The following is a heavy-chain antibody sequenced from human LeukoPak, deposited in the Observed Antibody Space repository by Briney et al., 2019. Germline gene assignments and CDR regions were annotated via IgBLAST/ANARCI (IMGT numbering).Heavy chain of an antibody. J-gene: IGHJ4*02. CDR1: GYTLTELS. CDR2: FDPEDGET. CDR3: ATDANSSFDY. D-gene: IGHD6-6*01. V-gene: IGHV1-24*01. Sequence: ASVKVSCKVSGYTLTELSMHWVRQAPGKGLEWMGGFDPEDGETFYAQKFQGRVTMTEDAPTDTAYMELSSLRSEDTAVYYCATDANSSFDYWGQGTLVTVSS.